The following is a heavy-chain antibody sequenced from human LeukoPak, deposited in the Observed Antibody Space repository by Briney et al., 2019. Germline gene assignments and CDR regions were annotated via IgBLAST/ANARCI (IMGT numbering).Heavy chain of an antibody. J-gene: IGHJ5*02. CDR1: GFTFNRYA. CDR3: ARLKYTSSYYTWFDP. D-gene: IGHD6-13*01. V-gene: IGHV3-23*01. Sequence: GGSLRLSCAASGFTFNRYAMNWVRQAPGKGLEWVSTISDSGGQTYSADSVKGRFTSSRDNSNNTLYLQMNSLRAEDTAVYYCARLKYTSSYYTWFDPWGQGTLVTVSS. CDR2: ISDSGGQT.